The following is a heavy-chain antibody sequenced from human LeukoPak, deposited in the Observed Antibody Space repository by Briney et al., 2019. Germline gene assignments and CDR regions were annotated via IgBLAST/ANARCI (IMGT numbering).Heavy chain of an antibody. Sequence: TGGSLRLSCTGSGFTVSSSYMSWVRQTPGKGLEWVSVMYSGGTTYYADSVKGRFTISRDSSKNTVNLQMKSLRAEDTAVYYCARDRRDGYCLGHWGQGTLVTVSS. CDR3: ARDRRDGYCLGH. CDR1: GFTVSSSY. CDR2: MYSGGTT. J-gene: IGHJ4*02. D-gene: IGHD5-24*01. V-gene: IGHV3-66*01.